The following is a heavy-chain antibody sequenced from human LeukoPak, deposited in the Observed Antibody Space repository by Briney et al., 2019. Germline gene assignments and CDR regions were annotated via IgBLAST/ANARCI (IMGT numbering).Heavy chain of an antibody. V-gene: IGHV3-21*01. CDR2: ISSSSYI. CDR3: ARDQDDSSGYYYVGVGAFDI. CDR1: GFTFSSYS. J-gene: IGHJ3*02. D-gene: IGHD3-22*01. Sequence: GGSLRLSCAASGFTFSSYSMNWVRQAPGKGLEWVSSISSSSYIYYADSVKGRFTISRDNAKNSLYLQMNSLRAEDTAVYYCARDQDDSSGYYYVGVGAFDIWGQGTMVTVSS.